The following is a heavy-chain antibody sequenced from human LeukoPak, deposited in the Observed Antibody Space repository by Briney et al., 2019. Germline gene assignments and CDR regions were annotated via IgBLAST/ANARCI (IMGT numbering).Heavy chain of an antibody. CDR3: ARGERDDYSKNFDY. Sequence: ASVKVSCKASGYTFTSYDINWVRQANGQGLEWMGWMNPNSGNTGYAQKFQGRVTITRNTSISTAYMELSSLRSEDTAVYYCARGERDDYSKNFDYWGQGTLVTVSS. V-gene: IGHV1-8*03. CDR2: MNPNSGNT. J-gene: IGHJ4*02. D-gene: IGHD4-11*01. CDR1: GYTFTSYD.